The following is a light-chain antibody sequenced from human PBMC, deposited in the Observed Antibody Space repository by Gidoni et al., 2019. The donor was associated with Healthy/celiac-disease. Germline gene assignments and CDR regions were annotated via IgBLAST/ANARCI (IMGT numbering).Light chain of an antibody. J-gene: IGKJ1*01. V-gene: IGKV3-20*01. CDR3: QQYGSSPGT. Sequence: VLTQSPGTLSLSPGERATLSCRASQSVSSSYLAWYQQKPGQAPRLLIYGASSRATGIPDRFSGSGSGTDFTLTISRLEPEDFAVYYCQQYGSSPGTFGQGTKVEIK. CDR1: QSVSSSY. CDR2: GAS.